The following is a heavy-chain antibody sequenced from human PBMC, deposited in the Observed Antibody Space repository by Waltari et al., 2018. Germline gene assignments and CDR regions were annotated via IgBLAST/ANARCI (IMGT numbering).Heavy chain of an antibody. J-gene: IGHJ4*02. D-gene: IGHD1-20*01. CDR3: NCGITGTTGVGY. Sequence: EVQLVESGGGLVKPGGSLRPSCAASGFSFSKAWRSWVRQAPGEGLEWVGRIKNKTYCGTTDYAAPVKGRFTISRDDSNNSLYLQMNSLKTEDTAVYYCNCGITGTTGVGYWGQGTLVTVSS. V-gene: IGHV3-15*01. CDR1: GFSFSKAW. CDR2: IKNKTYCGTT.